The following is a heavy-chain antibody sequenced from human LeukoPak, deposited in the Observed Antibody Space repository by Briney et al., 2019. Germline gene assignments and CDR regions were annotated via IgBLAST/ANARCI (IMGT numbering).Heavy chain of an antibody. J-gene: IGHJ6*03. V-gene: IGHV3-23*01. CDR1: GFTFDDYA. Sequence: GGSLRLSCAASGFTFDDYAMHWVRQAPGKGLEWVSAISGSGGSTYYADSVKGRFTISRDNSKNTLYLQMNSLRAEDTAVYYCAKNEEYYYMDVWGKGTTVTVSS. CDR2: ISGSGGST. CDR3: AKNEEYYYMDV.